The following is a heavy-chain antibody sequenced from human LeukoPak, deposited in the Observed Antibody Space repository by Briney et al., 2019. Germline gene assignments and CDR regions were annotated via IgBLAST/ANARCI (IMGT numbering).Heavy chain of an antibody. CDR3: ATGASKVTTDFANY. Sequence: GESLKISCKGSGYTFTSYWLGWVRQMPGKGLEWMGIIYPSDSDTRYSPSFEGHVTISVDKSISTAFLQWNSLKASDSAMYYCATGASKVTTDFANYWGQGTQVAVSS. CDR1: GYTFTSYW. D-gene: IGHD4-17*01. CDR2: IYPSDSDT. J-gene: IGHJ4*02. V-gene: IGHV5-51*01.